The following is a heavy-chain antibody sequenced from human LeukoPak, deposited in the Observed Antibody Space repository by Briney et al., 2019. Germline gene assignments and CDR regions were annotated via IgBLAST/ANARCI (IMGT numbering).Heavy chain of an antibody. CDR2: INHSGST. D-gene: IGHD6-19*01. CDR1: GGSFSGYY. V-gene: IGHV4-34*01. J-gene: IGHJ4*02. CDR3: ARGSRMVRGVHLQYSSGWPFDY. Sequence: SETLSLTCAVYGGSFSGYYWSWIRQPPGKGLEWIGEINHSGSTNYNPSLKSRVTISVDTSKNQFSLKLSSVTAADSAVYYCARGSRMVRGVHLQYSSGWPFDYWGQGTLVTVSS.